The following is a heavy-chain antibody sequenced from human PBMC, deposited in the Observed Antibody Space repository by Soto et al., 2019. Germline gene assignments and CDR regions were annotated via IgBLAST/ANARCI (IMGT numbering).Heavy chain of an antibody. D-gene: IGHD3-3*01. J-gene: IGHJ4*02. V-gene: IGHV4-39*01. CDR1: GGSISSSSYY. CDR3: ARHDLGVPPDGYFDY. Sequence: PSETLSLTYTVSGGSISSSSYYWGWIRQPPGKGLEWIGSIYYSGSTYYNPSLKSRVTISVDTSKNQFSLKLSSVTAADTAVYYCARHDLGVPPDGYFDYWGQGTLVTVSS. CDR2: IYYSGST.